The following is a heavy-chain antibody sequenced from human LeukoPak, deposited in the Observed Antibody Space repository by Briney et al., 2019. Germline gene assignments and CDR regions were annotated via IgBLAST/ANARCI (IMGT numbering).Heavy chain of an antibody. CDR2: IIPIFGTA. CDR1: GGTFSSYA. D-gene: IGHD3-22*01. Sequence: SVKVSCKASGGTFSSYAISWVRQAPGQGLEWMGGIIPIFGTANYAQKSQGRVTITTDESTSTAYMELSSLRSEDTAVYYCARDRGRAKWFNFDYWGQGTLVTVSS. V-gene: IGHV1-69*05. CDR3: ARDRGRAKWFNFDY. J-gene: IGHJ4*02.